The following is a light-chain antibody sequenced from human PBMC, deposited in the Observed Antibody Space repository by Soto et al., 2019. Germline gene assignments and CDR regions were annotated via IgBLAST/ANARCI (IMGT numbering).Light chain of an antibody. J-gene: IGLJ1*01. V-gene: IGLV2-14*01. CDR3: TSYTATSTYV. CDR2: EVT. Sequence: QSVLTQPASVSGSPGQSITISCTGTSSDVGYYTYVSWFQQHPGKAPKLMIYEVTNRPSGVSNRFSASKSDNTASLTISGLQAEDEADYYCTSYTATSTYVFGTGTKLTVL. CDR1: SSDVGYYTY.